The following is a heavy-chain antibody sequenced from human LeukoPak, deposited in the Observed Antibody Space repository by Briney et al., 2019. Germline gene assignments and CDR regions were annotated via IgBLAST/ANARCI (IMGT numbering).Heavy chain of an antibody. CDR3: ATLVIVVAGGFGDY. Sequence: ASVKVSCKASGGTFSSYAISWVRQAPGQGLEWMGWINPNSGGTNYAQKFQGRVTMTRDTSISTGYMELSRLRSDDTAVYYCATLVIVVAGGFGDYWGQGTLVTVSS. V-gene: IGHV1-2*02. CDR2: INPNSGGT. D-gene: IGHD6-19*01. CDR1: GGTFSSYA. J-gene: IGHJ4*02.